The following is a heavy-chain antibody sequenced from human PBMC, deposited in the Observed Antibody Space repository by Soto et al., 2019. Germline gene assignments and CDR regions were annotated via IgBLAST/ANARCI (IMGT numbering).Heavy chain of an antibody. Sequence: SETLSLTCAVYGGSFSGYYWSWIRQPPGKGLEWIGEINHSGSTNYNPSLKSRVTISVDTSKNQFSLKLSSVTAADTAVYYCERATYDILTGSYRCTYWYFDLWGRGTLVTVSS. CDR2: INHSGST. CDR1: GGSFSGYY. V-gene: IGHV4-34*01. CDR3: ERATYDILTGSYRCTYWYFDL. D-gene: IGHD3-9*01. J-gene: IGHJ2*01.